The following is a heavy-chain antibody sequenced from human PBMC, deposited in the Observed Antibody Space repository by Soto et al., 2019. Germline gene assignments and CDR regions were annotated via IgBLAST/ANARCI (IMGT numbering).Heavy chain of an antibody. CDR2: IIPIFGTA. CDR3: ARDHGSSGLLDY. V-gene: IGHV1-69*06. Sequence: PVKVSCKASGGTFSSYAISWVRQAPGQGLEWMGGIIPIFGTANYAQKFQGRVTITADKSTSTAYMELSSLRSEDTAVYYCARDHGSSGLLDYWGQGTLVTVSS. CDR1: GGTFSSYA. D-gene: IGHD3-22*01. J-gene: IGHJ4*02.